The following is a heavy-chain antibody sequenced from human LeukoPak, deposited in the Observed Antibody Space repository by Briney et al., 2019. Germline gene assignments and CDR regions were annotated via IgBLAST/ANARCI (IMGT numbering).Heavy chain of an antibody. D-gene: IGHD3-3*01. CDR2: IDPDGGGT. CDR3: ARVSGRSGPFEY. V-gene: IGHV1-2*02. J-gene: IGHJ4*02. Sequence: ASVKVSCKASGYTFTTYYMDWVRQAPGQGLEWMGWIDPDGGGTNYAQMFQGRVTMTRDTSISTAYMELSSLRSDDTAIYYCARVSGRSGPFEYWGQGTLVTVSS. CDR1: GYTFTTYY.